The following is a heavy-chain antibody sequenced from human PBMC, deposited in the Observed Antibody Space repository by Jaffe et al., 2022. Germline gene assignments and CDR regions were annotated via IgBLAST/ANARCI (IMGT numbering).Heavy chain of an antibody. J-gene: IGHJ4*02. CDR3: AKLWSVGLEWLGDY. CDR1: GFTFSSYG. V-gene: IGHV3-30*02. D-gene: IGHD3-3*01. Sequence: QVQLVESGGGVVQPGGSLRLSCAASGFTFSSYGMHWVRQAPGKGLEWVAFIRYDGSNKYYADSVKGRFTISRDNSKNTLYLQMNSLRAEDTAVYYCAKLWSVGLEWLGDYWGQGTLVTVSS. CDR2: IRYDGSNK.